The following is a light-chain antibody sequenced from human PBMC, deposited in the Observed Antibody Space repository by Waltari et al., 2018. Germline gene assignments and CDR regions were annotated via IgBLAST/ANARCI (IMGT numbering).Light chain of an antibody. CDR2: AAS. CDR1: KGISNF. J-gene: IGKJ1*01. V-gene: IGKV1-27*01. Sequence: DIQMTQSQSSLSASIGDRVTITCRASKGISNFLAWYQQKPGNVPKLLIFAASTLQSGVPSRFSGSGSGADFALTISSLQPEDVATYYCQNYYSAPWTFGQGTKVVIK. CDR3: QNYYSAPWT.